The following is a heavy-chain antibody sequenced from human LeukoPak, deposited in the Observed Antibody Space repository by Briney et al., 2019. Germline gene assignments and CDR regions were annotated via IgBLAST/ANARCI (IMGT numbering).Heavy chain of an antibody. D-gene: IGHD5-18*01. CDR3: GRVDSYEAFDI. Sequence: GQSLKISCKGSGYSFPSYLIGGVRQPPGKGLGWLDSIYLCDSDTSYSPSIQGTVTFSADKYVSTAYLQCSSLKAWDTAMYYCGRVDSYEAFDIWGQGTMVTVSS. J-gene: IGHJ3*02. V-gene: IGHV5-51*01. CDR2: IYLCDSDT. CDR1: GYSFPSYL.